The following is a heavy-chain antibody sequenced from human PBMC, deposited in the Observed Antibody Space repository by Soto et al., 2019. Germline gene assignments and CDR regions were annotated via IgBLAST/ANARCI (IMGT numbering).Heavy chain of an antibody. CDR2: IIPIFGTA. CDR1: GGTFSSYA. Sequence: QVQLVQSGAEVKKPGSSVKVSCKASGGTFSSYAISWVRQAPGQWLEWMGGIIPIFGTANYAQKFQGRVTLTADESTSTAYMELSSLRSEDTAVYYCARDSIYGDYVPDDYWGQGTLVTVSS. V-gene: IGHV1-69*01. J-gene: IGHJ4*02. CDR3: ARDSIYGDYVPDDY. D-gene: IGHD4-17*01.